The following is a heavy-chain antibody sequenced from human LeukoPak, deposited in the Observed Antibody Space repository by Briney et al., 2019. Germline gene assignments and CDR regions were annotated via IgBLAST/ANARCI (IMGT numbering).Heavy chain of an antibody. CDR1: GFTFSDTW. CDR2: IQSKADGGTP. Sequence: PGGSLRLSCAARGFTFSDTWMSWVRHTPGQGLEWVGRIQSKADGGTPAYAGPVKGRFIISRDDSKNTVYLQMDSLKIEDTGVYYCTTVYYWGQGTVVTVAS. J-gene: IGHJ4*02. V-gene: IGHV3-15*01. CDR3: TTVYY.